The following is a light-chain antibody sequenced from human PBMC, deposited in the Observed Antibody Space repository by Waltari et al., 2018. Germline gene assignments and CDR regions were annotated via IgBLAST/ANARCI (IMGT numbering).Light chain of an antibody. CDR3: CSYAGSPTYVL. CDR2: GVN. V-gene: IGLV2-23*02. J-gene: IGLJ2*01. Sequence: QSALIQPASVSGTPGQSIIISCPGTSSDVGTYYLFSWYQQHPGKVPKVLIYGVNKRPSGISDRFSGSKSGNTASLTISGLQAEDEADYYCCSYAGSPTYVLFGGGTTLTVL. CDR1: SSDVGTYYL.